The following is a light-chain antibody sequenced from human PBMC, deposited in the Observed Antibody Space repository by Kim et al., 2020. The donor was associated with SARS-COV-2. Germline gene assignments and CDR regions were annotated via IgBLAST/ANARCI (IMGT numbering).Light chain of an antibody. CDR2: AAS. CDR1: EVINSY. Sequence: SVGDRVTTPCGASEVINSYLAWYQKKPGKAPKLLIYAASTLQSGVPSRFSGSGSGTEFSLTVSSLQPEDFATYYCQQLKSYPLPFGGGTKLEI. CDR3: QQLKSYPLP. V-gene: IGKV1-9*01. J-gene: IGKJ4*01.